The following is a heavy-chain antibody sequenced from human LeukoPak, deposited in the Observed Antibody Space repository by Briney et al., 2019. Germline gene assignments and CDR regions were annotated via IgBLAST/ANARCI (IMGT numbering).Heavy chain of an antibody. CDR3: ARDLRGDRGDDY. J-gene: IGHJ4*02. CDR1: GGTFTSYT. Sequence: APVKVSCKGSGGTFTSYTISWVRQAPGQGLEWMGGIIPILGIANYAEKFQGRVTITADKSTSTAYMELSSLRSEDTAVYYCARDLRGDRGDDYWGQGTLVTVSS. CDR2: IIPILGIA. D-gene: IGHD3-16*01. V-gene: IGHV1-69*04.